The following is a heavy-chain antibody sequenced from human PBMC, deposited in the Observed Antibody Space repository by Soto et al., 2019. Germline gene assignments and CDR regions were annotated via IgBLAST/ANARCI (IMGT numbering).Heavy chain of an antibody. CDR3: ARLSGGSWPWVSGGYYYYGMDV. D-gene: IGHD2-15*01. CDR2: IIPIFGTA. Sequence: ASVKVSCKASRGTFSSYAISWVRQAPGQGLEWMGGIIPIFGTANYAQKFQGRVTITADESTSTAYMELSSLRSEDTAVYYCARLSGGSWPWVSGGYYYYGMDVWGQGTTVTVSS. V-gene: IGHV1-69*13. CDR1: RGTFSSYA. J-gene: IGHJ6*02.